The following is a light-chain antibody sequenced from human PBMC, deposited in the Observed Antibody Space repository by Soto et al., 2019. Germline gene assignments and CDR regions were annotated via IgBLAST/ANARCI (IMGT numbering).Light chain of an antibody. CDR1: SSDVGGYNY. J-gene: IGLJ1*01. CDR2: DVS. Sequence: QSVLTQPRSVSGSPGQSVTISCTGTSSDVGGYNYVSWYKQHPGKPPKLMIFDVSKRPSGVPDRFSGSKSGNAASLTIAGLQAEDEADYYCCSYAGSDSYVFGTGTKLTVL. V-gene: IGLV2-11*01. CDR3: CSYAGSDSYV.